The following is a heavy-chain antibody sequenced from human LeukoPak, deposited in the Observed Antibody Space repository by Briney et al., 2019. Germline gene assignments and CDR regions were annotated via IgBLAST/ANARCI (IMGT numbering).Heavy chain of an antibody. V-gene: IGHV3-21*01. D-gene: IGHD5-12*01. J-gene: IGHJ4*02. CDR2: ISSSSSYI. CDR1: GFTFSSYS. CDR3: ARGNGHDYYFDY. Sequence: GGSLRLSCAASGFTFSSYSMNWVRQAPGKGLEWVSSISSSSSYIYYADSVKGRFTISRDNAKNSLYLQMNSLRAEDTAVYYCARGNGHDYYFDYWGQGTLVTVSS.